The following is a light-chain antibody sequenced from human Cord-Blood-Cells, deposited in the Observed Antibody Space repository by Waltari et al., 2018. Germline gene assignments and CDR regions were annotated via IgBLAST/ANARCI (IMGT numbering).Light chain of an antibody. V-gene: IGKV3-20*01. CDR1: QSVSRSY. Sequence: EIVLTQCPGTLSLSPGERATLSWRASQSVSRSYLAWYQQKPGQAPRLLIYGASSRATGIPDRFSGSGSGTDFTLTISRLEPEDFAVYYCQQYGSSPWTFGQGTKVEIK. CDR3: QQYGSSPWT. J-gene: IGKJ1*01. CDR2: GAS.